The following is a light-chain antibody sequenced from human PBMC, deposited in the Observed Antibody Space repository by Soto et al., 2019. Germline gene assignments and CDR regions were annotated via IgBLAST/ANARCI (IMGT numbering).Light chain of an antibody. Sequence: EIVLTQSPDTLSVSPGERATLSCRASQSFRGLLAWYQQKPGQAPRLLIYDAYNRATGIPPRFSGSGSGTDFTLTISSLEPEDSAVYYCQQRHMWPITFGQGTRLE. CDR1: QSFRGL. CDR2: DAY. V-gene: IGKV3-11*01. CDR3: QQRHMWPIT. J-gene: IGKJ5*01.